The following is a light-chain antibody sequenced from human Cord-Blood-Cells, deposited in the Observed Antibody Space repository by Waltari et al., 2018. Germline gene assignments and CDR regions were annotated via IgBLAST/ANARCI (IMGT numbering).Light chain of an antibody. Sequence: QSVLTQPPSASGTPGQRVTISCSGSSSNIGSNTVNWYQHHPGTAPKLLIYSNNQRPSGVPDRFSGSKSGTSAALAISGHQSEDEADYYCAAWDDSLNGWVFGGGTKLTVL. CDR1: SSNIGSNT. CDR3: AAWDDSLNGWV. J-gene: IGLJ3*02. CDR2: SNN. V-gene: IGLV1-44*01.